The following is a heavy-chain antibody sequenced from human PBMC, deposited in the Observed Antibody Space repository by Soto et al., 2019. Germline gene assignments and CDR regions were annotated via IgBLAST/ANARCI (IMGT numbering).Heavy chain of an antibody. V-gene: IGHV4-34*01. CDR1: GGSFSGYY. CDR3: ARLAARLHYYYGMDV. Sequence: SETLSLTCAVYGGSFSGYYWSWIRQPPGKGLEWIGEINYSGSTNYNPSLKSRVTISVDTSKNQFSLKLSSVTAADTAVYYCARLAARLHYYYGMDVWGQGTTVTV. D-gene: IGHD6-6*01. J-gene: IGHJ6*02. CDR2: INYSGST.